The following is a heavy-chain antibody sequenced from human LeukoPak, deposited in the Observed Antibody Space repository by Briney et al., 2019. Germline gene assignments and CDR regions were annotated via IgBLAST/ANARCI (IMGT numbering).Heavy chain of an antibody. CDR2: ISSDRTNK. V-gene: IGHV3-30*02. D-gene: IGHD2-2*01. J-gene: IGHJ1*01. Sequence: GRSLSLSCAVSGFIFCTYPMHWVRRAPGKGLQCVAFISSDRTNKIYTDSVKGRFTITSDNFKNTVYLQMNGLRTEDTAVYYCVKETSVVPDIMRGYFQHWGQGTLATVSS. CDR3: VKETSVVPDIMRGYFQH. CDR1: GFIFCTYP.